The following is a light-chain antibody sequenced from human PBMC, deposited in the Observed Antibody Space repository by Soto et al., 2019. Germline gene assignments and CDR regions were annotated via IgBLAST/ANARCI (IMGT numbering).Light chain of an antibody. CDR3: YSFAGFNTQ. J-gene: IGLJ2*01. CDR1: SSDFGGYKY. CDR2: DVS. Sequence: QSALTQPRSVSGSPGQSVSISCAGTSSDFGGYKYVSWYQQHPGKAPKLMIFDVSERPSGVPDRFSGSKSGNTASLTISGLRAEDEADYFCYSFAGFNTQFGGGTKLTVL. V-gene: IGLV2-11*01.